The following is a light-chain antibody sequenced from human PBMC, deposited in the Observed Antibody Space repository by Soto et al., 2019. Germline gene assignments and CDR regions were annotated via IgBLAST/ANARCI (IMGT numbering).Light chain of an antibody. CDR2: DVR. V-gene: IGLV2-11*01. CDR3: YSYGGVSTNV. CDR1: SNDVGAYNY. Sequence: QSVLAQPRSVSGSPGQSVTISCTGTSNDVGAYNYVSWFQHHPGEAPKLIIFDVRHRPSGVPDRFSGSKSGMTASLTISGLQPEDEADYYCYSYGGVSTNVFGPGTKLTVL. J-gene: IGLJ1*01.